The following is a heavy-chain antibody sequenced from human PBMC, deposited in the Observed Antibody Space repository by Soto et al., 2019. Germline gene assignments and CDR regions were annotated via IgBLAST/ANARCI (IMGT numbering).Heavy chain of an antibody. CDR1: GGTFSSYA. CDR3: ARGPYGSGSYRHYYYGMDV. J-gene: IGHJ6*02. CDR2: IIPIFGTA. D-gene: IGHD3-10*01. Sequence: QVQLVQSGAEVKKPGSSVKVSCKTSGGTFSSYAISWVRQAPGQGLEWMGGIIPIFGTANYAQKFQGRVTITADESTSKAYMEVSSLRSEDTAVYYCARGPYGSGSYRHYYYGMDVWGQGTTVTVSS. V-gene: IGHV1-69*01.